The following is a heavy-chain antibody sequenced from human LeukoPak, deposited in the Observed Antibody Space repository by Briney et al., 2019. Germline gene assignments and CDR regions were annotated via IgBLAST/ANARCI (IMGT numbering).Heavy chain of an antibody. V-gene: IGHV1-58*01. CDR3: AAEEYSSSSDLGH. Sequence: SVKVSCKASGFTFTSSAVQWVRQARGQRLEWIGWIVVGSGNTNYAQKFQERVTITRDMSTSTAYMELSSLRSEDTAVYYCAAEEYSSSSDLGHWGQGTLVTVSS. D-gene: IGHD6-6*01. J-gene: IGHJ1*01. CDR1: GFTFTSSA. CDR2: IVVGSGNT.